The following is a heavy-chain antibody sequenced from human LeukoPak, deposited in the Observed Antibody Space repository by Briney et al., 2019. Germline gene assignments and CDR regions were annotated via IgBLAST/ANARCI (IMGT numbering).Heavy chain of an antibody. CDR1: GFTFSSYS. J-gene: IGHJ4*02. CDR2: ISSSSSYI. CDR3: ARVEWEPPNYYPLAY. Sequence: PGGSLRLSCAASGFTFSSYSMNWVRQAPGKGLEWVSSISSSSSYIYYADSVKGRFTISRDNAKNSLYLQMNSLGAEDTAVYYCARVEWEPPNYYPLAYWGQGTLVTVSS. V-gene: IGHV3-21*01. D-gene: IGHD1-26*01.